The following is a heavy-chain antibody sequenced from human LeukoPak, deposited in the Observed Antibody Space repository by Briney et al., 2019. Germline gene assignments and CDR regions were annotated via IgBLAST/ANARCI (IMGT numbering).Heavy chain of an antibody. CDR1: GFTFGDYA. CDR2: IRSKAYGGTT. J-gene: IGHJ4*02. D-gene: IGHD5-18*01. CDR3: ARRGYDYGYLDY. Sequence: PGRSLRLSCTASGFTFGDYAMSWVRQAPGRGLEWVGFIRSKAYGGTTEYGASVKVRFTISRDHSKSIAYLQMNSLKTEDTAVYYCARRGYDYGYLDYWGQGTLVTVSS. V-gene: IGHV3-49*04.